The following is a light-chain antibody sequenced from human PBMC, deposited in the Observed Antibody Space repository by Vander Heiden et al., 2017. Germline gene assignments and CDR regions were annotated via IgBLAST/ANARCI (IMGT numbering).Light chain of an antibody. Sequence: EIVCTQSPGTLSLSPGERATLSCRASQSITNNYLAWYQQRPGQAPRLIIYVASTRAPGIPDRFSSSGSVTDFTLTIRSLELEDFAVYYCQQSSSCKTFGQGTKLEI. V-gene: IGKV3-20*01. CDR2: VAS. CDR1: QSITNNY. J-gene: IGKJ1*01. CDR3: QQSSSCKT.